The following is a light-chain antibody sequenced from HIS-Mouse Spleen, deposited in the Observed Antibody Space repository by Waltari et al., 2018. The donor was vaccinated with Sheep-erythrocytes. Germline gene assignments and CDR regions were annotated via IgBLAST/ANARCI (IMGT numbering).Light chain of an antibody. Sequence: QSALTQPRSVSGSPGQSVTISCTGTSSDVGGYNYVSWYQQHPGKAPKRMIYDVSKRPSGVPDRCSGSKSCNTASLTISGLQAEDEADYYCCSYAGSYNHVFATGTKVTVL. CDR1: SSDVGGYNY. J-gene: IGLJ1*01. CDR2: DVS. CDR3: CSYAGSYNHV. V-gene: IGLV2-11*01.